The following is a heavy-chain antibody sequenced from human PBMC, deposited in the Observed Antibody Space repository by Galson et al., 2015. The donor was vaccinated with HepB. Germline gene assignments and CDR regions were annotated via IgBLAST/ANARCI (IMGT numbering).Heavy chain of an antibody. CDR2: IIPILGIT. Sequence: SVKVSCKASGGTFSDYGISWVRQAPGQGLEWMGRIIPILGITSYAPKFQGRVTITADTSTTTAYMHLDSLRSEDTAVFYCARFVGVTSSDWTRADYYYMDVWGKGTTVTVSS. D-gene: IGHD2-21*02. CDR3: ARFVGVTSSDWTRADYYYMDV. V-gene: IGHV1-69*04. J-gene: IGHJ6*03. CDR1: GGTFSDYG.